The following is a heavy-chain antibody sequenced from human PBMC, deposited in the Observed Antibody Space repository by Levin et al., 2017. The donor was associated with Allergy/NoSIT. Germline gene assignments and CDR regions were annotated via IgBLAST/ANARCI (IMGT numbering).Heavy chain of an antibody. CDR3: ARSITMIVVVTPEPDAFDI. CDR2: IYPGDSDT. D-gene: IGHD3-22*01. Sequence: GESLKISCKGSGYSFTSYWIGWVRQMPGKGLEWMGIIYPGDSDTRYSPSFQGQVTISADKSISTAYLQGSSLKASDTAMYYCARSITMIVVVTPEPDAFDIWGQGTMVTVSS. V-gene: IGHV5-51*01. CDR1: GYSFTSYW. J-gene: IGHJ3*02.